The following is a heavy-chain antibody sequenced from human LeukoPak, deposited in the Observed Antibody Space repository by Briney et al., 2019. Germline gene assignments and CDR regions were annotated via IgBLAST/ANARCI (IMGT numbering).Heavy chain of an antibody. CDR1: GFTFSSYS. CDR3: ARATSDYYYMDV. CDR2: ISRTI. V-gene: IGHV3-48*01. J-gene: IGHJ6*03. Sequence: GGSLRLSCAASGFTFSSYSMNWVRQAPGKGLEWVSYISRTIYYADSVKGRFTISRDNAKNSLYLQMNSLRAEDTAVYYCARATSDYYYMDVWGKGTTVTISS.